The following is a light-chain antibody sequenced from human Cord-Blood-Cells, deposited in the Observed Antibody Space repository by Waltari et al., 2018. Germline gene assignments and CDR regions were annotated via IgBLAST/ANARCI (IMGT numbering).Light chain of an antibody. CDR2: EDN. Sequence: NFMLTHPHSVSESPGKTVTLSCTRSSGSIASTYVQWSQQRPGSSPTTVIYEDNQRPSGVPDRFSGSIDSSSNSASLTISGLKTEDEADYYCQSYDSSNHVVFGGGTKLTVL. CDR3: QSYDSSNHVV. J-gene: IGLJ2*01. CDR1: SGSIASTY. V-gene: IGLV6-57*01.